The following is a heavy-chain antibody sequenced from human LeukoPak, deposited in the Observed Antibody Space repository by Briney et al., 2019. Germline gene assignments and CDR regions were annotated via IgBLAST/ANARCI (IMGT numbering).Heavy chain of an antibody. CDR3: ARDSGSYFVSGAFDI. CDR1: GGSISSSSYY. V-gene: IGHV4-39*07. CDR2: IYYSGST. D-gene: IGHD1-26*01. J-gene: IGHJ3*02. Sequence: SETLSLTCTVSGGSISSSSYYWGWIRQPPGKGLEWIGSIYYSGSTYYNPSLKSRVTISVDTSKNQFSLKLSSVTAADTAVYYCARDSGSYFVSGAFDIWGQGTMVTVSS.